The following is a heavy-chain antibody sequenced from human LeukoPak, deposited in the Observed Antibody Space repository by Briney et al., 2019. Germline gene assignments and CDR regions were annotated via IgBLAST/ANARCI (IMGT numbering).Heavy chain of an antibody. V-gene: IGHV3-30*02. CDR3: ARVVPAAIFYYYYMDV. D-gene: IGHD2-2*02. Sequence: GGSLRLSCAASGFTFSNYGMHWVRQAPGKGLEWVAFIRYDGSDKYYADSVKGRFTISRDNSKNTLYLQMNSLRAEDTAVYYCARVVPAAIFYYYYMDVWGKGTTVTVSS. CDR2: IRYDGSDK. CDR1: GFTFSNYG. J-gene: IGHJ6*03.